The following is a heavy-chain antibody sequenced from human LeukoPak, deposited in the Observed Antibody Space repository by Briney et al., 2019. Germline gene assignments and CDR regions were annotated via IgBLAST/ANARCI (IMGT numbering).Heavy chain of an antibody. CDR1: GGSISSYY. CDR3: ARGVACSSTSCYSLMRRENWFDP. J-gene: IGHJ5*02. Sequence: PSETLSLTCTVSGGSISSYYWSWIRQPPGKGLEWIGYIYYSGSTNYNPSLKSRVTISVDTSKNQFSLKLSSVTAADTAVYYCARGVACSSTSCYSLMRRENWFDPWGQGTLVTVSS. D-gene: IGHD2-2*01. V-gene: IGHV4-59*08. CDR2: IYYSGST.